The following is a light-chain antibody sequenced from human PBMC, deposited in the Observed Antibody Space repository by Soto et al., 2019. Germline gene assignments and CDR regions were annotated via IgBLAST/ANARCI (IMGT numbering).Light chain of an antibody. CDR1: QSIRNR. Sequence: VRVTQSPATLSASVGDGVTITCRASQSIRNRLAWYQQRPGKAPKYLIYDASTLDSGAPSRFSGSGSGTEFTLSISSLQPDDFATYYCQQYNIYPWTFGQRTKADIK. CDR3: QQYNIYPWT. V-gene: IGKV1-5*01. J-gene: IGKJ1*01. CDR2: DAS.